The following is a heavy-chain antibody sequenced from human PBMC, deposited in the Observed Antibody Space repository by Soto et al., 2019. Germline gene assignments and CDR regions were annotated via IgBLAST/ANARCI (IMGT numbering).Heavy chain of an antibody. D-gene: IGHD3-22*01. V-gene: IGHV3-66*01. CDR2: IYSDGTT. CDR1: GFTVSGNY. Sequence: EVQLVESGGGLVQPGGSLRLSCAASGFTVSGNYMTWVRQAPGKGLEWVSLIYSDGTTYYADSVKGRFTISRDNSKNTVYLQMNSLRVEDTAVYYCAREGRGYYELWRSYWFDRWGQGTLVTVSS. CDR3: AREGRGYYELWRSYWFDR. J-gene: IGHJ5*02.